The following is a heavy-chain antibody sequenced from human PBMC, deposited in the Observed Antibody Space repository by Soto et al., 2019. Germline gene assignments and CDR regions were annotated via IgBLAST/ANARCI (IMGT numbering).Heavy chain of an antibody. CDR2: IIPIFGTA. J-gene: IGHJ4*02. Sequence: QVQLVQSGAEVKKPGSSVKVSCKASGGTFSSYAISWVRQAPGQGLEWMGGIIPIFGTANYAQKFQGRVTMTTDTSTSTAYMELRSLRSDDTAVYYCARARGDYVWGSYRLPYWGQGTLVTVSS. CDR3: ARARGDYVWGSYRLPY. D-gene: IGHD3-16*02. V-gene: IGHV1-69*06. CDR1: GGTFSSYA.